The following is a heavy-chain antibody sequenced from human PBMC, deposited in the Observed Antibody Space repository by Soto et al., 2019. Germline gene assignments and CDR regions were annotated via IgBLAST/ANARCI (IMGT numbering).Heavy chain of an antibody. CDR1: GYSFTSYW. V-gene: IGHV5-10-1*01. J-gene: IGHJ4*02. CDR3: ARSGYSSGWYEYYFDY. CDR2: IDPSDSYT. D-gene: IGHD6-19*01. Sequence: HGESLKISCKGSGYSFTSYWISWVRQMPGKGLEWMGRIDPSDSYTNYSPSFQGHVTISADKSISTAYLQWSSLKASDTAMYYCARSGYSSGWYEYYFDYWGQGTLVTVSS.